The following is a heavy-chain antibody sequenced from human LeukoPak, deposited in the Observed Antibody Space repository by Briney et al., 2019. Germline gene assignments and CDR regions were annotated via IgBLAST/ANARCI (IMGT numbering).Heavy chain of an antibody. CDR1: VDPISSGSYY. V-gene: IGHV4-61*02. CDR3: ARVVSGTWAFDY. J-gene: IGHJ4*02. CDR2: IYTNVCT. D-gene: IGHD3-16*01. Sequence: SQTLSLTCTVSVDPISSGSYYWSWIRQPSGKGLEWLGRIYTNVCTNDNPSLKSRVTISVDTSKNQFSLKLSSVTAADTAVYYYARVVSGTWAFDYWGQGTLVTVSS.